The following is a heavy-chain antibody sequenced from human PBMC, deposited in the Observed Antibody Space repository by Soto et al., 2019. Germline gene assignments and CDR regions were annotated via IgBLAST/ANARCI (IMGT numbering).Heavy chain of an antibody. CDR3: AHKGPEDWPLDY. D-gene: IGHD3-9*01. CDR1: GFSLSTSGVG. Sequence: QITLKESGPTLVRPTQTLTLTCAFSGFSLSTSGVGVGWIRQPPGKALEWLAVIYWDDSKHYSPSLRCRLTITKDTSNNQVVLTMTNMDPIDTGTYYCAHKGPEDWPLDYWGQGTLVTVSS. V-gene: IGHV2-5*02. J-gene: IGHJ4*02. CDR2: IYWDDSK.